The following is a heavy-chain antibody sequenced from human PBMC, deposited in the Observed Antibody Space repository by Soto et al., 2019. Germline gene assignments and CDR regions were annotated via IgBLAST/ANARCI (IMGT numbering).Heavy chain of an antibody. CDR1: GGSVSSSSYS. CDR2: IYSSENT. Sequence: PSETLSLTCTVSGGSVSSSSYSWGWIRQSPGKGLEWIGTIYSSENTYYNPSLLSRVTISVDTSKNEFSLRLSSVTAADTAVYYCAGQKLDVPAFFEVWGQGILVTVSS. CDR3: AGQKLDVPAFFEV. V-gene: IGHV4-39*01. J-gene: IGHJ4*02. D-gene: IGHD3-3*01.